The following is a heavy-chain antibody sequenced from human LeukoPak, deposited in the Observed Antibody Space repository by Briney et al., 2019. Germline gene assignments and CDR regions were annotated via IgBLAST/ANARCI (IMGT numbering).Heavy chain of an antibody. CDR2: INHSGST. D-gene: IGHD4-17*01. Sequence: SETLSLTCAVYGGSFSGYYWSWIRQPPGKGLEWIGEINHSGSTNYNPSLKSRVTISVDTSKNQFSLKLSSVTAADTAVYYCARSSGDYPLGYFQHWGQGTLVTVSS. CDR1: GGSFSGYY. J-gene: IGHJ1*01. V-gene: IGHV4-34*01. CDR3: ARSSGDYPLGYFQH.